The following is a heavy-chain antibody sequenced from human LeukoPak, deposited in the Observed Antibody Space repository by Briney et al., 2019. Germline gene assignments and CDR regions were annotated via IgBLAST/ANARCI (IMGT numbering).Heavy chain of an antibody. CDR2: IKQDGSEK. Sequence: PGGSLRLSCAASGFTFSSYWMSWVRQAPGKGLEWVANIKQDGSEKYYVDSVKGRFTISRDNAKNSLYLQMNSLRAEDTAVYYCAREVRDFGSGRRLLGDYMDVWGKGTTVTVSS. CDR3: AREVRDFGSGRRLLGDYMDV. D-gene: IGHD3-10*01. V-gene: IGHV3-7*01. CDR1: GFTFSSYW. J-gene: IGHJ6*03.